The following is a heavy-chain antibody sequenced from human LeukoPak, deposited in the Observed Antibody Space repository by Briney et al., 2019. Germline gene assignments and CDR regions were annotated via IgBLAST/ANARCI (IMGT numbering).Heavy chain of an antibody. V-gene: IGHV1-2*02. Sequence: GASVKVSCKASGYTFTGYYMHWVRQAPGQGLEWMGWINPNSAGTNYAQKFQGRVTMTRDTSISTAYMELSRLRSDDTAVYYCARSRVQWDPKGYFDYWGQGTLVTVSS. CDR3: ARSRVQWDPKGYFDY. CDR1: GYTFTGYY. D-gene: IGHD1-26*01. J-gene: IGHJ4*02. CDR2: INPNSAGT.